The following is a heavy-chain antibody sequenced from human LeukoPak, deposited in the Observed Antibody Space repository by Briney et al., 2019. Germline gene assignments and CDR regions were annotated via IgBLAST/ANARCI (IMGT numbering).Heavy chain of an antibody. J-gene: IGHJ4*02. CDR3: ARAPVSGLVIIPFDY. CDR1: GFTFSSYS. Sequence: PGGSLRLSCAASGFTFSSYSMNWVRQAPGKGLEWVSSISSSSYIYYADSVKGRFTISRDNAKNSLYLQMNSLRAEDTAVYYCARAPVSGLVIIPFDYWGQGTLVTVSS. CDR2: ISSSSYI. V-gene: IGHV3-21*01. D-gene: IGHD3/OR15-3a*01.